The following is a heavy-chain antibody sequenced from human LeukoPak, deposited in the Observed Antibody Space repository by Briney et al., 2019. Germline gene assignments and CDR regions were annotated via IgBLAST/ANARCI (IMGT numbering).Heavy chain of an antibody. CDR2: INTNTGNP. D-gene: IGHD2-15*01. Sequence: ASVKVSCKASGYTFTGYYMHWVRQAPGQGLEWMGWINTNTGNPTYAQGFTGRFVFSLDTSVSTAYLQISSLKAEDTAVYYCARDRAALRYSTWGYFDLWGRGTLVTVSS. CDR1: GYTFTGYY. CDR3: ARDRAALRYSTWGYFDL. J-gene: IGHJ2*01. V-gene: IGHV7-4-1*02.